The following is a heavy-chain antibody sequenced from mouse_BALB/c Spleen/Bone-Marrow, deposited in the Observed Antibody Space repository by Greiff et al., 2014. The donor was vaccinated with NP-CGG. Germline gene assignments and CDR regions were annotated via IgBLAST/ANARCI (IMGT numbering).Heavy chain of an antibody. D-gene: IGHD1-1*01. CDR1: GYTFTSYW. Sequence: VQLQQSGAELVKPGASVKLSCRASGYTFTSYWMHWVKQRPGQGLEWIGEINPSNGRTNYNEKFKSKATLTVDKSSSTAYMQLSRLTTEDSAVYYGARYRHCCGSSYGHFDVWGAGTTVTVPS. CDR3: ARYRHCCGSSYGHFDV. V-gene: IGHV1S81*02. J-gene: IGHJ1*01. CDR2: INPSNGRT.